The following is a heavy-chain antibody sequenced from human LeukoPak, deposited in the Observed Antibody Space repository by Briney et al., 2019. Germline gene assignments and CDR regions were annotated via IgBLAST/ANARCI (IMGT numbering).Heavy chain of an antibody. V-gene: IGHV3-9*01. J-gene: IGHJ5*02. D-gene: IGHD2-2*01. CDR2: ISWNSGSI. CDR1: GFTFDDYA. CDR3: ARERSLPYCSSTSCYIYNWFDP. Sequence: PGGSLRLSCAASGFTFDDYAMHWVRQAPGKGLEWVSGISWNSGSIGYADSVKGRFTISRDNAKNSLYLQMNSLRAEDTAVYYCARERSLPYCSSTSCYIYNWFDPWGQGTLVTVSS.